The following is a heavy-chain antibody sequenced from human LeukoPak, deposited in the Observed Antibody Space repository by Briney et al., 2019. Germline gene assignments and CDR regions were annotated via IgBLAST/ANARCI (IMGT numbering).Heavy chain of an antibody. V-gene: IGHV4-34*01. J-gene: IGHJ6*02. CDR1: GGSFSGYY. D-gene: IGHD6-6*01. CDR3: AVLSSIAARSYYYYGMDV. Sequence: SETLSLTCAVYGGSFSGYYWSWIRQPPGKGLEWIGEINHSGSTNYNPSLKSRVTVSVDTSKNQFSLKLSSVTAADTAVYYCAVLSSIAARSYYYYGMDVWGQGTTVAVSS. CDR2: INHSGST.